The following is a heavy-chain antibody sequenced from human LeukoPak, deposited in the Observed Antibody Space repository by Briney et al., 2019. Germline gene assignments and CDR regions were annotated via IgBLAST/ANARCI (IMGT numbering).Heavy chain of an antibody. D-gene: IGHD1-26*01. Sequence: GGSLRLSCAASGFTFSNAWMSWVRQAPGKGLEWVGRIKSKTDGGTTDYAAPVKGRFTISRDDSKNTLYLQMNSLKTEDTAVYYCTTDRKWELLTPDVYWGQGTLVTVSS. CDR3: TTDRKWELLTPDVY. J-gene: IGHJ4*02. CDR2: IKSKTDGGTT. CDR1: GFTFSNAW. V-gene: IGHV3-15*01.